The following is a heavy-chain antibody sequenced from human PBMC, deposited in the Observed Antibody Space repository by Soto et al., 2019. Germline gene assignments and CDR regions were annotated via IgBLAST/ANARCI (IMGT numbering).Heavy chain of an antibody. V-gene: IGHV4-31*03. CDR2: VYYSGST. D-gene: IGHD2-15*01. CDR3: ARDAALKLFDS. J-gene: IGHJ5*01. CDR1: GGSTSSGGYY. Sequence: PSETLSLTCTVSGGSTSSGGYYWSWIRQYPGKGLEWIGFVYYSGSTYYNPSLKSRVIISVDTSKKQFSLKLSSVTAADTAVYYCARDAALKLFDSWGQGSLVIVSS.